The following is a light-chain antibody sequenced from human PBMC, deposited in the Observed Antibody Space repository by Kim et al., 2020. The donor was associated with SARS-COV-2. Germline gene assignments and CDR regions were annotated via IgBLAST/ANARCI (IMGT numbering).Light chain of an antibody. CDR1: KLGDKY. Sequence: SYELTQPPSVSVSPGQTASITCSGDKLGDKYACWYQQKPGQSPVLVIYQDNKRPSGIPERFSGSNSGNTATLTISRTQAMDEADYYCQAWDSSTAVFGGGTQLTVL. CDR3: QAWDSSTAV. V-gene: IGLV3-1*01. J-gene: IGLJ2*01. CDR2: QDN.